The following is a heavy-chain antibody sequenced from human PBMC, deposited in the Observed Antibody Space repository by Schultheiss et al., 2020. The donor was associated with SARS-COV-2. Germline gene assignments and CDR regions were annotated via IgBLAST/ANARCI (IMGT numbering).Heavy chain of an antibody. CDR2: IYYSGST. J-gene: IGHJ4*02. V-gene: IGHV4-38-2*02. CDR3: AREGVAAAGTFDY. CDR1: GYSISSGYY. D-gene: IGHD6-13*01. Sequence: SQTLSLTCAVSGYSISSGYYWSWIRQPPGKGLEWIGYIYYSGSTYYNPSLKSRLTISVDTSKNQFSLKLSAVTAADTAVYYCAREGVAAAGTFDYWGQGTLVTVSS.